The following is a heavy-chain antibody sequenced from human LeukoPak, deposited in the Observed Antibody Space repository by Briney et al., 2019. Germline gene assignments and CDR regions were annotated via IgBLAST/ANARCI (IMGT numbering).Heavy chain of an antibody. J-gene: IGHJ4*02. D-gene: IGHD3-10*01. CDR2: INPGGSAK. CDR1: GFTFRTYW. Sequence: GALRLSCAASGFTFRTYWMAWVRQAPGKGLEWVANINPGGSAKYYVDSVKGRFTISRDDAKTSLYLQMDSLRAEDTAVYSCARWGWSYTIDYWGQGTLVTVSS. CDR3: ARWGWSYTIDY. V-gene: IGHV3-7*01.